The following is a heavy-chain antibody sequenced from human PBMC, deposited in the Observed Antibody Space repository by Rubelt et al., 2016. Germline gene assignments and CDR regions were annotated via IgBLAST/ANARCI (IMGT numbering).Heavy chain of an antibody. Sequence: QVQLVQSGAEVKKPGASVKVSCKASGYTFTSYGISWVRQAPGQGLEWMGWISAYNGNPNYAQKRQGRATMTTDTSTSTAYMELRSLRSDDTAVYYCARMVNDFWSGYHNWFDPWGQGTLVTVSS. V-gene: IGHV1-18*01. CDR1: GYTFTSYG. D-gene: IGHD3-3*01. CDR2: ISAYNGNP. CDR3: ARMVNDFWSGYHNWFDP. J-gene: IGHJ5*02.